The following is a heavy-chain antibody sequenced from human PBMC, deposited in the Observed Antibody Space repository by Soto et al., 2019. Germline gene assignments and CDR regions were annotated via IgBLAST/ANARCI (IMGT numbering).Heavy chain of an antibody. CDR3: ARGGVVTPGEDYYYGMDV. CDR1: GFTLSSYG. Sequence: GGSLRLSCAASGFTLSSYGMHWVRQAPGKGLEWVAVIWYDGSNKYYADSVKGRFTISRDNSKNTLYLQMNSLRAEDTAVYYCARGGVVTPGEDYYYGMDVWGQGTTVTVSS. D-gene: IGHD2-21*02. CDR2: IWYDGSNK. J-gene: IGHJ6*02. V-gene: IGHV3-33*01.